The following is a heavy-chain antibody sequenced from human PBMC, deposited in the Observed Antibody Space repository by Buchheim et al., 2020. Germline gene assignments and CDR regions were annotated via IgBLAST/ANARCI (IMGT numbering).Heavy chain of an antibody. D-gene: IGHD4-11*01. Sequence: QVQLVQSGAEVKKPGASVKVSCKASGYTFTSYYMHWVRQAPGQGLEWMGIINPSGGSTSYAQKFQGRVTMTRDTSTSTVYLELSSLRSEDTAVYYCARVPTVTTGYYYHYYMDVWGKGTT. V-gene: IGHV1-46*01. CDR2: INPSGGST. J-gene: IGHJ6*03. CDR3: ARVPTVTTGYYYHYYMDV. CDR1: GYTFTSYY.